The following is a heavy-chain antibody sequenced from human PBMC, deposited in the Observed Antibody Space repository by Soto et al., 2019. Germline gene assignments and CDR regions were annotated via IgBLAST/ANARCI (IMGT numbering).Heavy chain of an antibody. D-gene: IGHD2-15*01. Sequence: QVHLLQSGAEVKKPGASVKVSCKASGYTFSNYAMHWVRQAPGQRLEWMGWINAGNGNTKYSQKFQDRVTITRDTSASTAYMGLSSLRSEDTAVYYCAKGGNIAVVVADYGMDVWGQGTTVTVSS. CDR2: INAGNGNT. J-gene: IGHJ6*02. CDR1: GYTFSNYA. CDR3: AKGGNIAVVVADYGMDV. V-gene: IGHV1-3*01.